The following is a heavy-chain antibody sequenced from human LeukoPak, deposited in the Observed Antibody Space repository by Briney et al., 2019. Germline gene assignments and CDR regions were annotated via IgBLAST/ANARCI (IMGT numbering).Heavy chain of an antibody. CDR2: IYTSGST. J-gene: IGHJ5*02. CDR1: GNSFGDYY. D-gene: IGHD4-17*01. CDR3: TRDTGTTGEVKFDP. Sequence: PSETLSLTCTVSGNSFGDYYWSWIRQPAGKGLEWIGRIYTSGSTTYNPSLKSRVTMSVDTSKSQFSLNLMSVTAADAAVYYCTRDTGTTGEVKFDPWGQGTLVTVSS. V-gene: IGHV4-4*07.